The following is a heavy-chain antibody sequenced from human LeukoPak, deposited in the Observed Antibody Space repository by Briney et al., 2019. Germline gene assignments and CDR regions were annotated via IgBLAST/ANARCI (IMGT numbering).Heavy chain of an antibody. J-gene: IGHJ4*02. V-gene: IGHV3-7*04. Sequence: PGGSLRLSCAASGVMFPSYWMTWVRQAPGKGLEWVANIKQDGSEKYYVDSVKGRFTISRDNAKNSVYLQMNSLRAEDTAVYYCARRHHFGFLDSWDQGTLVTVSS. D-gene: IGHD3-10*01. CDR1: GVMFPSYW. CDR2: IKQDGSEK. CDR3: ARRHHFGFLDS.